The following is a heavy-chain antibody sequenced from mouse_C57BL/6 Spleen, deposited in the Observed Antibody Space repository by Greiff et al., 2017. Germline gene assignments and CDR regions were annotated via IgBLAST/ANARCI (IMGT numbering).Heavy chain of an antibody. CDR1: GYTFPSYW. V-gene: IGHV1-69*01. CDR2: IDPSDSYT. D-gene: IGHD1-1*01. CDR3: ARLWYYGRGYFDV. J-gene: IGHJ1*03. Sequence: QVQLQQPGAELVMPGASVKLSCKASGYTFPSYWMHWVKQRPGQGLEWIGEIDPSDSYTNYNQKFKGKSTLTVDKSPSTAYMQLSSLTSEDSAVYYCARLWYYGRGYFDVWGTGTTVTVSS.